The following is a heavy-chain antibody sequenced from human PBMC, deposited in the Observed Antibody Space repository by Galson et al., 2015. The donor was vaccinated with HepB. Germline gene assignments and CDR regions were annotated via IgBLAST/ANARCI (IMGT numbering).Heavy chain of an antibody. V-gene: IGHV1-18*01. Sequence: SVKVSCKASGYTFTSYGISWVRQAPGQGLEWMGWISAYNGNTNYAQKLQGRVTMTTDTSTSTAYMELRSLRSDDTAVYYCARVGQDYGDYVEYFDYWGQGTLVTVSS. CDR2: ISAYNGNT. J-gene: IGHJ4*02. CDR1: GYTFTSYG. D-gene: IGHD4-17*01. CDR3: ARVGQDYGDYVEYFDY.